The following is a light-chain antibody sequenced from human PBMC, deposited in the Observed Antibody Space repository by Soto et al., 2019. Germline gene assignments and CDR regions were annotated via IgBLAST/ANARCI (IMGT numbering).Light chain of an antibody. CDR3: QRYDTLWTM. Sequence: DIQMTQSPSTLSASVGDRVTIPCRASQTINNQLAWYQQKPGKAPKLLIFDVSSLESGVPSRFSGSGSGTEFTLTISNLQPDDFATYYCQRYDTLWTMFDQGTKVEV. CDR1: QTINNQ. V-gene: IGKV1-5*01. J-gene: IGKJ1*01. CDR2: DVS.